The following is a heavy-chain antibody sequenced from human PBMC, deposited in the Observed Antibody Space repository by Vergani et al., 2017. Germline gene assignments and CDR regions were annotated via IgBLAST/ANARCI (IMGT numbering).Heavy chain of an antibody. V-gene: IGHV4-39*01. CDR3: ARQRPGSGWSPGDFDD. CDR2: IYYGGLT. J-gene: IGHJ4*02. CDR1: ADSISSGSYY. Sequence: QLQLQQSGPGLVKPSETLFLTCTVSADSISSGSYYWGWIRQPPGKSLEWIGSIYYGGLTYYNPSLKSRVAISVDTSKNQFSLKVTSVTAADTAVYFCARQRPGSGWSPGDFDDWGQGILVTVSS. D-gene: IGHD6-19*01.